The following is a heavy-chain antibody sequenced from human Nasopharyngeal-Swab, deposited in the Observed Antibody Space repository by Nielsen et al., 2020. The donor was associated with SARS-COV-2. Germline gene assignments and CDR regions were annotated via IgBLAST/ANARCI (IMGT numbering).Heavy chain of an antibody. CDR3: ARVSRYYDILTGYYAEDGMDV. J-gene: IGHJ6*02. D-gene: IGHD3-9*01. CDR2: IKQDGSEK. Sequence: WIRQPPGKGLEWVANIKQDGSEKYYVDSVKGRFTISRDNAKNSLYLQMNSLRAEDTTVYYCARVSRYYDILTGYYAEDGMDVWGQGTTGTVSS. V-gene: IGHV3-7*01.